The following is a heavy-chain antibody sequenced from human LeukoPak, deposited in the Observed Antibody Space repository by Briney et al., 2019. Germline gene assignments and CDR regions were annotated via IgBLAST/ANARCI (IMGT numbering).Heavy chain of an antibody. CDR1: GFPFSRYA. J-gene: IGHJ4*02. V-gene: IGHV3-30-3*01. Sequence: GGSLRLSCSGSGFPFSRYAMHWVRQAPGKGLEWVAVISYDGSNKYYADSVKGRFTISRDNSKNTLYLQMNSLRAEDTAVYYCARDFDYWGQGTLVTVSS. CDR2: ISYDGSNK. CDR3: ARDFDY.